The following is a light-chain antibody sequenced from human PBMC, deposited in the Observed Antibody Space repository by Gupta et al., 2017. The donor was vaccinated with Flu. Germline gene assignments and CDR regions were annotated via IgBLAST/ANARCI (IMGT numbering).Light chain of an antibody. CDR2: TAS. V-gene: IGKV1-12*01. Sequence: PSSVAASLGGRVTITWRASQGIRRWLDWYQQKPGKPPQLLINTASTVKNGVPSRFSGSGSGTDFTLTISSRQPEDFANYYCQQYNSLPRPFGQGTKVEIK. J-gene: IGKJ1*01. CDR1: QGIRRW. CDR3: QQYNSLPRP.